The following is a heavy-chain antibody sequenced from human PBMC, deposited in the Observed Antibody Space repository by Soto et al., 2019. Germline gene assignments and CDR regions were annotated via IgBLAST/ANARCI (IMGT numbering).Heavy chain of an antibody. Sequence: EVQLVESGGGLVQPGGSLRLSCAASGFTFSSYSMNWVRQAPGKGLEWVSYISSSSSTIYYADSVKGRFTISRDNAKNSLYLQMNSLRDEDTAVYYCARDFGYCTNGVCYSVPYFDYWGQGTLVTVSS. CDR2: ISSSSSTI. J-gene: IGHJ4*02. CDR1: GFTFSSYS. CDR3: ARDFGYCTNGVCYSVPYFDY. V-gene: IGHV3-48*02. D-gene: IGHD2-8*01.